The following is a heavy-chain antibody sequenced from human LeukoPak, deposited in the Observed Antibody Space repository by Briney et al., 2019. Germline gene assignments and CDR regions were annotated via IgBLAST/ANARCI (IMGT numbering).Heavy chain of an antibody. CDR2: IYYSGST. CDR3: ARHLGIRIDY. V-gene: IGHV4-59*08. Sequence: GSLRLSCAASGFTFSSYAMSWVRQAPGKGLEWIGYIYYSGSTNYNPSLKSRVTISVDTSKNQFSLKLSSVTAADTAVYYCARHLGIRIDYWGQGTLVTVSS. D-gene: IGHD7-27*01. J-gene: IGHJ4*02. CDR1: GFTFSSYA.